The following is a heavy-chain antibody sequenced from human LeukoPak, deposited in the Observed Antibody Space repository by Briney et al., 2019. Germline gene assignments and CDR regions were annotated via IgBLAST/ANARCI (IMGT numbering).Heavy chain of an antibody. D-gene: IGHD3-10*01. CDR1: GFTLSSYS. Sequence: GGSLRLSCAASGFTLSSYSMNWVRQAPGKGLEWVSSISSSSSYIYYADSVKGRFTISRDNAKNSLYLQMNSLRAEDTAVYYCARDKFGSYYPDYWGQGTLVTVSS. CDR2: ISSSSSYI. J-gene: IGHJ4*02. V-gene: IGHV3-21*01. CDR3: ARDKFGSYYPDY.